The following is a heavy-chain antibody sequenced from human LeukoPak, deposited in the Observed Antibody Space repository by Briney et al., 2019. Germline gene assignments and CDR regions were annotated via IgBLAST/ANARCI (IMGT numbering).Heavy chain of an antibody. Sequence: SETLSLTCTVSGASISSGRNYWGWIRQSPGKGLDWIASIYSSGSTYYNPSLQSRVSVSVDTSKNQFSVRLSSLTAADTAVYYCARHLSGTTMAHYFDHWGQGTVVTVSS. J-gene: IGHJ4*02. CDR1: GASISSGRNY. V-gene: IGHV4-39*01. CDR2: IYSSGST. D-gene: IGHD1-1*01. CDR3: ARHLSGTTMAHYFDH.